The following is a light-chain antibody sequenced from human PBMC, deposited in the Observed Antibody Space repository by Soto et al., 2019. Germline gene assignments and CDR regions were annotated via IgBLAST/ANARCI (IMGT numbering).Light chain of an antibody. CDR1: QSVSSNY. Sequence: EIVFTQSPGSLSLSPVQRATLSCRASQSVSSNYLAWYQQKPGQAPRLLIHGASTRATGIPDRFSGSGSGTDFTLTITRLEPEDFAVYYCQQYGSSGTFGQGTKVDIK. CDR2: GAS. J-gene: IGKJ1*01. CDR3: QQYGSSGT. V-gene: IGKV3-20*01.